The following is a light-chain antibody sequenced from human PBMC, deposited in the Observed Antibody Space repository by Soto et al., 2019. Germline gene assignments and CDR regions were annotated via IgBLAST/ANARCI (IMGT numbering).Light chain of an antibody. CDR1: QSVSNNY. J-gene: IGKJ1*01. CDR3: QQYGSSPT. CDR2: GAS. Sequence: IVLTQSPSTLSLSPGSRSTLACRASQSVSNNYLAWYQQKPGQAPRILIYGASNRATGIPDRFSGSGSGTDFTLTISRLEPEDFALYYCQQYGSSPTFGQGTKVDIK. V-gene: IGKV3-20*01.